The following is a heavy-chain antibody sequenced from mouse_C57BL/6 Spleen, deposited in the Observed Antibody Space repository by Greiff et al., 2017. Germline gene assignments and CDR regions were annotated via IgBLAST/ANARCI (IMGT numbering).Heavy chain of an antibody. Sequence: VKLVESGAELARPGASVKLSCKASGYTFTSYGISWVKQRTGQGLEWIGEIYPRSGNTYYNEKFKGKATLTADKSSSTAYMELRSLTSEDSAVYFCARSNYKDAMDYWGQGTSVTVSS. J-gene: IGHJ4*01. CDR1: GYTFTSYG. D-gene: IGHD2-12*01. V-gene: IGHV1-81*01. CDR3: ARSNYKDAMDY. CDR2: IYPRSGNT.